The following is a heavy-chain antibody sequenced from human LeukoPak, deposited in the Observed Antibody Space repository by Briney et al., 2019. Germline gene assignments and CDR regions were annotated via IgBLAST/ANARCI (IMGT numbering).Heavy chain of an antibody. D-gene: IGHD6-13*01. Sequence: GGSLRLSCAASGFTFSSYGMHWVRQAPGKGLEWVAFIRYDGSNKYYADSVKGRFTISRDNSKNTLYLQMNSLRAEDTAVYYCARDMGKLAGTYFDSWGQGTLVTVSS. CDR2: IRYDGSNK. CDR3: ARDMGKLAGTYFDS. CDR1: GFTFSSYG. J-gene: IGHJ4*02. V-gene: IGHV3-30*02.